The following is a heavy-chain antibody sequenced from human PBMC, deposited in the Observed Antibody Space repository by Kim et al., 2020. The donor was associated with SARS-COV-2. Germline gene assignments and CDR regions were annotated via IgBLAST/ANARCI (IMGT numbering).Heavy chain of an antibody. D-gene: IGHD6-13*01. J-gene: IGHJ3*02. V-gene: IGHV3-33*06. CDR3: AKELAQGAFDI. Sequence: KYYADSVKGRFTISRDNSKNTLYLQMNSLRAEDTAVYYCAKELAQGAFDIWGQGTMVTVSS. CDR2: K.